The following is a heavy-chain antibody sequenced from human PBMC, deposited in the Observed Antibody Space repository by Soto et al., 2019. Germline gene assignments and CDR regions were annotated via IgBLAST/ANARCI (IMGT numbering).Heavy chain of an antibody. CDR2: IIPTFGTA. CDR1: RGTFSSYA. V-gene: IGHV1-69*13. J-gene: IGHJ4*02. Sequence: ASVKVSCKASRGTFSSYAMSWGRQAPEQGLEWMGGIIPTFGTANYAQKFQGRVTITADESTSTAYMELSRLRSEETAVYYCAREVSDDYGDYYFDYWGQGTLVTVSS. D-gene: IGHD4-17*01. CDR3: AREVSDDYGDYYFDY.